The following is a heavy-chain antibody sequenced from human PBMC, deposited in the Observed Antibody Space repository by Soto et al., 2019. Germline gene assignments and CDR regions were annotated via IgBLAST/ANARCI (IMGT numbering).Heavy chain of an antibody. V-gene: IGHV5-51*01. CDR1: AYSFTSYW. J-gene: IGHJ4*02. D-gene: IGHD4-4*01. Sequence: PGESLKISCKGSAYSFTSYWIGWVRQMPGKGLEWMGIIFPGDSDTRYSPSFQGQVTISADKSINTSYLQWNSLKASDTAMYYCARNDYNGNSVDYWGQGTLVTVS. CDR3: ARNDYNGNSVDY. CDR2: IFPGDSDT.